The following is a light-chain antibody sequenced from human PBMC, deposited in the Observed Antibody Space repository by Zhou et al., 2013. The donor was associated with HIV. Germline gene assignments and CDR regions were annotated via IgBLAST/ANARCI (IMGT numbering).Light chain of an antibody. CDR3: CSYTSITTHVI. J-gene: IGLJ2*01. Sequence: QSALTQPASVSGSPGQSITFSCTGTSSDVGGYNYVSWYQQHPGKAPKLMIYDVSNRPSGVSDRFSGSKSGNTASLTVSGLQAEDEADYYCCSYTSITTHVIFGGGTKLTV. V-gene: IGLV2-14*03. CDR2: DVS. CDR1: SSDVGGYNY.